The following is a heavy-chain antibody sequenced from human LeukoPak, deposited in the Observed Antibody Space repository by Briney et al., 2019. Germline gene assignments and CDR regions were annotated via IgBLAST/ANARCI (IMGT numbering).Heavy chain of an antibody. CDR2: INRDGSDE. CDR1: GFIFSSHW. CDR3: GGGPGY. D-gene: IGHD2-15*01. Sequence: PGGSLRLSCGASGFIFSSHWMRWVRQAPGKGLEWVADINRDGSDEYYVDSVRGRFTISRDNAKNSVYLQMNSLRPDDTAMYYCGGGPGYWGRGTLVSVSS. V-gene: IGHV3-7*01. J-gene: IGHJ4*02.